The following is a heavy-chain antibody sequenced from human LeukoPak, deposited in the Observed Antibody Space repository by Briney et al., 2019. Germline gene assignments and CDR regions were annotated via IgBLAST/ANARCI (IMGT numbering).Heavy chain of an antibody. CDR3: AREPVIASLEYYFDY. J-gene: IGHJ4*02. D-gene: IGHD3-16*02. CDR1: GYTFTGYY. V-gene: IGHV1-2*02. Sequence: HWASVKVSCRASGYTFTGYYMHWVRQAPGQGLEWMGWINPNSGGTNYAQKFQGRVTMTRDTSISTAYMELSRLRSDDTAVYYCAREPVIASLEYYFDYWGQGTLVTVSS. CDR2: INPNSGGT.